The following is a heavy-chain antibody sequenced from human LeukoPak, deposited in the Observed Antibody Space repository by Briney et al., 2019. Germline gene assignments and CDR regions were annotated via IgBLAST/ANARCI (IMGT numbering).Heavy chain of an antibody. CDR2: IYNSGRT. V-gene: IGHV4-61*08. D-gene: IGHD1-26*01. Sequence: KASQTLSLTCTVSGGSISSGGYYWNWIRQPPGRGLEWIGYIYNSGRTNYNPSLKSRVTISVDTSKNQFSLKLSSVTAADTAVYYCARLLGGAQLDPWGQGTLVTVSS. CDR1: GGSISSGGYY. CDR3: ARLLGGAQLDP. J-gene: IGHJ5*02.